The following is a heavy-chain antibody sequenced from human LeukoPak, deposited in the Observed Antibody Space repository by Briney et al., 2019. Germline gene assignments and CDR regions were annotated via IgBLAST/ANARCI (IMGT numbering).Heavy chain of an antibody. CDR3: ARAPTLYSGSYYDY. D-gene: IGHD1-26*01. V-gene: IGHV4-59*01. Sequence: SETLSLTCTVSGGSISSYYWSWIRQPPGKGLEWIGYIYYSGSTNYNPSLKSRVTISVDTSKNQFSLKLSSVTAADTAMYYCARAPTLYSGSYYDYWGQGTLVTVSS. J-gene: IGHJ4*02. CDR1: GGSISSYY. CDR2: IYYSGST.